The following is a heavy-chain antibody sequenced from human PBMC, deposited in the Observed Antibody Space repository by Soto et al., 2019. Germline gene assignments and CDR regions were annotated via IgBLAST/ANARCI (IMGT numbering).Heavy chain of an antibody. CDR3: ARDIVVVVAATPYYYYGMDV. Sequence: QVQLVQSGAEVKKPGSSVKVSCKASGGTFSSYAISWVRQAPGQGLEWMGGIIPIFGTANYAQKFQGRVRITADESTSTAYMELSSLRSEDTAVYYCARDIVVVVAATPYYYYGMDVWGQGTTVTVSS. J-gene: IGHJ6*02. D-gene: IGHD2-15*01. CDR2: IIPIFGTA. V-gene: IGHV1-69*12. CDR1: GGTFSSYA.